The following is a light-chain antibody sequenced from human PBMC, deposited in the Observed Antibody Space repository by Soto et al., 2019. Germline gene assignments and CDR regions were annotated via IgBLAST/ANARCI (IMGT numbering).Light chain of an antibody. Sequence: VMTQSPDILSVSPGEGATLSCRASQSVSSYLAWYQQKPGQAPRLLIYDASNRATGIPDRFSGSGSGTDFTLPFSSLEPEDFAVYYCQQYSNWPITFGQGTRLEIK. CDR2: DAS. CDR1: QSVSSY. V-gene: IGKV3-11*01. CDR3: QQYSNWPIT. J-gene: IGKJ5*01.